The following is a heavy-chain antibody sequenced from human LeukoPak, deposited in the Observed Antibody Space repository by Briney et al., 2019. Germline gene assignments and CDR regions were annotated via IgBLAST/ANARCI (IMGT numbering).Heavy chain of an antibody. D-gene: IGHD6-19*01. CDR2: INHSGST. CDR1: GGSFSGYY. V-gene: IGHV4-34*01. J-gene: IGHJ4*02. CDR3: ARGDTLYSSGWAYYFDY. Sequence: SETLSLTCAVYGGSFSGYYWSWIRQPPGKGLEWIGEINHSGSTNYNPSLKSRVTISVDTSKNQFSLKLSSVTAADTAVYCCARGDTLYSSGWAYYFDYWGQGTLVTVSS.